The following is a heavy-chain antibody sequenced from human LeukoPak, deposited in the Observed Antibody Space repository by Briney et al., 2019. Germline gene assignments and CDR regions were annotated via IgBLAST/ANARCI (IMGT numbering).Heavy chain of an antibody. J-gene: IGHJ3*02. V-gene: IGHV1-24*01. Sequence: ASVKVSCKVSGYTLTELSMHWVRQAPGKGLEWMGGFDPEDGETIYAQKFQGRVTMTEDTSTDTAYMELSSLRSEDTAVYYCATPAHDYGDYGDAFDIWGQGTMVTVSS. CDR3: ATPAHDYGDYGDAFDI. CDR2: FDPEDGET. D-gene: IGHD4-17*01. CDR1: GYTLTELS.